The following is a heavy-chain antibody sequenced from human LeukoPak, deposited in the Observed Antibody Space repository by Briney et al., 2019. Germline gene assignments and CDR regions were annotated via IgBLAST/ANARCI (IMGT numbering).Heavy chain of an antibody. V-gene: IGHV4-59*11. Sequence: SETLSLTCTVSGGSISNHYWSWIRQPPGKGLEWIGYIYYSGSTNYNPSLKSRITISLDTSKNQFSLKLSSVTAADTAVYYCATQRPPIVVVVAAALDYWGQGTLVTVSS. CDR3: ATQRPPIVVVVAAALDY. J-gene: IGHJ4*02. CDR2: IYYSGST. CDR1: GGSISNHY. D-gene: IGHD2-15*01.